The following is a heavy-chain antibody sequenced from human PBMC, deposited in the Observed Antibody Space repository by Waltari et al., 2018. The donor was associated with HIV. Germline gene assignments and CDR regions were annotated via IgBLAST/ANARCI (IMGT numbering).Heavy chain of an antibody. D-gene: IGHD2-2*01. CDR2: INPSNGGT. J-gene: IGHJ4*02. Sequence: QVQLVQSGAEGKTPGASVEVSCKASGYTFSNYYLHWVRQAPGQGLEWMGLINPSNGGTNYAQSFQGRVTMTRDTSIITAYMELTRLTSDDTAVYYCARAYCSATGCQIGGYWGQGTLVTVSS. CDR3: ARAYCSATGCQIGGY. CDR1: GYTFSNYY. V-gene: IGHV1-2*06.